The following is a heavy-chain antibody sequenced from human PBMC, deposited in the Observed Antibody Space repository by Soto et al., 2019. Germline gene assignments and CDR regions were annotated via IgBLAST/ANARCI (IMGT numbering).Heavy chain of an antibody. V-gene: IGHV4-59*12. D-gene: IGHD5-12*01. CDR2: IYYSGST. J-gene: IGHJ4*02. CDR1: GGSISSYY. CDR3: AREGLGSGSDY. Sequence: ASETLSLTCTVSGGSISSYYWSWIRQPPGKGLEWIGYIYYSGSTNYNPSLKSRVTISVDTSKNQFSLKLSSVTAADTAVYYCAREGLGSGSDYWGQGTLVTVSS.